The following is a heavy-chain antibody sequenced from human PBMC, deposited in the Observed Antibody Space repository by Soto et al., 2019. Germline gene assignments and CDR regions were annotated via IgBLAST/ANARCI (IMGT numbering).Heavy chain of an antibody. CDR3: AAHYGDYVNYYYGMDV. D-gene: IGHD4-17*01. CDR2: ISGSGGST. CDR1: GFTFSSYA. J-gene: IGHJ6*02. Sequence: PGGSLRLSCAASGFTFSSYAMSWVRQAPGKGLEWVSAISGSGGSTYYADSVKGRFTISRDNSKNTLYLQMNSLRAEDTAVHYCAAHYGDYVNYYYGMDVWGQGTTVTVSS. V-gene: IGHV3-23*01.